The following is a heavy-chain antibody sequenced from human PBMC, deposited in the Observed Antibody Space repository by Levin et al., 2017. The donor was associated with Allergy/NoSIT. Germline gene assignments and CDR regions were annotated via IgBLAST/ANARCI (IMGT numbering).Heavy chain of an antibody. V-gene: IGHV5-51*01. D-gene: IGHD6-13*01. CDR1: GYTFTDYW. Sequence: PGESLKISCQASGYTFTDYWIGWVRQMPGKGLEWLGIIYPGNSETRYSPSIQGQVTLSGDRSISTAYLQWSSLKASDTAIYYCARHLRSRPFDYWGQGTLVTVSS. CDR3: ARHLRSRPFDY. CDR2: IYPGNSET. J-gene: IGHJ4*02.